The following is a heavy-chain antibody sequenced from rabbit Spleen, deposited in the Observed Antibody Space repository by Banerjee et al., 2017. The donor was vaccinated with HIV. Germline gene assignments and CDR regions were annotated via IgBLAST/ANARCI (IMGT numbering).Heavy chain of an antibody. D-gene: IGHD8-1*01. CDR3: ARGVTGGGDYTWDL. Sequence: EESGGDLVKPEGSLTLTCTASGFSFSSSYWICWVRQAPGKGLEWIACIYAGSSGNTYYASWAKGRFTISKTSSTVTLQMASLTAADTATYFCARGVTGGGDYTWDLWGQGTLVTVS. J-gene: IGHJ4*01. CDR1: GFSFSSSYW. CDR2: IYAGSSGNT. V-gene: IGHV1S45*01.